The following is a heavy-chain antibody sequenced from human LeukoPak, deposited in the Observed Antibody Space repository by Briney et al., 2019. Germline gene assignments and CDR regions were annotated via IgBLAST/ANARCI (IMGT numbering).Heavy chain of an antibody. CDR2: ISSSGSTI. D-gene: IGHD3-9*01. Sequence: GGSLRLSCAASGFTFSSYEMNWVRQAPGKGLEWVSYISSSGSTIYYADSVKGRFTISRDNAKNSLYLQMNSLRAEDTAVYYCALLTDFFDHWGQGTLVTVSS. V-gene: IGHV3-48*03. J-gene: IGHJ4*02. CDR1: GFTFSSYE. CDR3: ALLTDFFDH.